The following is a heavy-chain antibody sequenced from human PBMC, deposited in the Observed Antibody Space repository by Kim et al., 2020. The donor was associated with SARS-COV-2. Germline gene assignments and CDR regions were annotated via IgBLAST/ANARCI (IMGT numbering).Heavy chain of an antibody. J-gene: IGHJ4*02. Sequence: SVKGRFTISRDNSKNTLYLQMNSLRAEDTAVYYCAKDVEVPAAKMPYFDYWGQGTLVTVSS. D-gene: IGHD2-2*01. V-gene: IGHV3-23*01. CDR3: AKDVEVPAAKMPYFDY.